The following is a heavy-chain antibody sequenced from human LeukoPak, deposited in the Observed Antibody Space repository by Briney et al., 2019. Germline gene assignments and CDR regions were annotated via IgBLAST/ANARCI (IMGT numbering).Heavy chain of an antibody. CDR3: ARGGSYYNEAFDI. CDR2: IRYDGSNK. D-gene: IGHD1-26*01. Sequence: PGGSLRLSCAASGFTFSSYGMHWVRQAPGKGLEWVAFIRYDGSNKYYADSVKGRFTITRDNSKNTLYLQMNSLRAEDTAVYYCARGGSYYNEAFDIWGQGTMVTVSS. J-gene: IGHJ3*02. V-gene: IGHV3-30*02. CDR1: GFTFSSYG.